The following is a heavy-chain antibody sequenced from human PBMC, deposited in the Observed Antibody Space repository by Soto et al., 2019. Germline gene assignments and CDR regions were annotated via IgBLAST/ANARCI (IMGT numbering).Heavy chain of an antibody. CDR3: ARDRVESGYPEYFQH. V-gene: IGHV3-53*01. CDR2: IYSGGST. CDR1: GFTVSSNY. Sequence: GGSLRLSCAASGFTVSSNYRSWVRQAPGKGLEWVSVIYSGGSTYYADSVKGRFTISRDNSKNTLYLQMNSLRAEDTAVYYCARDRVESGYPEYFQHWGQGTLVTVSS. D-gene: IGHD3-22*01. J-gene: IGHJ1*01.